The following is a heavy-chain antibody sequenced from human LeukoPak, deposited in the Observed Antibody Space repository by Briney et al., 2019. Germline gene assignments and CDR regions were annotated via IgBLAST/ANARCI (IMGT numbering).Heavy chain of an antibody. Sequence: GGSLRLSCAASGFTFSSHYMSWVRQAPGKGPEWVANIKQDGSDKYYVDSVKGRFTISRDNAKNSLFLQMNSLRAEDTAVYYCARSPRRALFDYWGQGTLVTVSS. CDR2: IKQDGSDK. J-gene: IGHJ4*02. CDR3: ARSPRRALFDY. CDR1: GFTFSSHY. V-gene: IGHV3-7*01.